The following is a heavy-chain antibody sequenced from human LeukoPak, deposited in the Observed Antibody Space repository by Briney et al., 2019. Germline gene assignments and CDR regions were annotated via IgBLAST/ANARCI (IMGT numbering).Heavy chain of an antibody. CDR1: GFTFSSYS. J-gene: IGHJ4*02. CDR2: ISSSSSYI. V-gene: IGHV3-21*01. Sequence: GGSLRLSCAASGFTFSSYSMNWVRQAPGKGLEWVSSISSSSSYIYYADSVKGRFTISRDNSKNTLYLQMNSLRAEDTAVYYCAKDRVGATGYWGQGTLVTVSS. CDR3: AKDRVGATGY. D-gene: IGHD1-26*01.